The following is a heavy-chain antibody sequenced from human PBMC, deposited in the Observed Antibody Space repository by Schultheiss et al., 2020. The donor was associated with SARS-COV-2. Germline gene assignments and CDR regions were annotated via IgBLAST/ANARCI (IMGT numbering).Heavy chain of an antibody. V-gene: IGHV3-15*01. CDR1: GFTFSSYW. CDR3: AKGKWELLGWFDP. D-gene: IGHD1-26*01. Sequence: GGSLRLSCAASGFTFSSYWMSWVRQAPGKGLEWVGRIKSKTDGGTTDYAAPVKGRFTISRDNSKNSLYLQMNSLRAEDTAVYYCAKGKWELLGWFDPWGQGTLVTVSS. J-gene: IGHJ5*02. CDR2: IKSKTDGGTT.